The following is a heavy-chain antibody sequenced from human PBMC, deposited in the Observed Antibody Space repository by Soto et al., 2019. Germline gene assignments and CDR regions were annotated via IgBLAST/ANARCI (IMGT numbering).Heavy chain of an antibody. V-gene: IGHV3-30-3*01. CDR2: ISYDGSNK. CDR3: ARVEY. CDR1: GFTFSSYA. Sequence: QVQLVESGGGVVQPGRSLRLSCAASGFTFSSYAMHWVRQAPGKGLEWVAVISYDGSNKYYADSVKGRFTISRDNSKNTLYLQMNSLRAEDTAVYYCARVEYWGQGTLVTVSS. J-gene: IGHJ4*02.